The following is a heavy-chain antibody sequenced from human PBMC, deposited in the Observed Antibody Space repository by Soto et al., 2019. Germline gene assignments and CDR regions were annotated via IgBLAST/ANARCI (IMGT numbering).Heavy chain of an antibody. Sequence: ASVKVSCKASGYTFTSYGISWVRQAPGQGLEWMGWISAYNGNTNYAQKLQGRVTMTTDTSTSTAYMELRSLRSDDTAVYYCARSITIFVVAYSPYYYYMAVWGKGTSVTVSS. D-gene: IGHD3-3*01. CDR2: ISAYNGNT. CDR1: GYTFTSYG. CDR3: ARSITIFVVAYSPYYYYMAV. V-gene: IGHV1-18*01. J-gene: IGHJ6*03.